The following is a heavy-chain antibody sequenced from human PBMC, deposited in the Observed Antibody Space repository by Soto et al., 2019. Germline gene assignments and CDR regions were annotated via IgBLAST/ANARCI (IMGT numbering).Heavy chain of an antibody. CDR2: MNPNSGNT. CDR3: ARDSVDIVATTIYYYYMDV. Sequence: ASVKVSCKASGYTFTSYDINWVRQATGQGLEWMGWMNPNSGNTGNAQKFQGRVTMTRNTSISTAYMELSSLRSEDTAVYYCARDSVDIVATTIYYYYMDVWGKGTTVTVSS. CDR1: GYTFTSYD. V-gene: IGHV1-8*01. J-gene: IGHJ6*03. D-gene: IGHD5-12*01.